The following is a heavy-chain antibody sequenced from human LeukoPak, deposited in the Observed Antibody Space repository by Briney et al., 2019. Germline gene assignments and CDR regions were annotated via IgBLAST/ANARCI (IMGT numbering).Heavy chain of an antibody. CDR2: IYSGGST. D-gene: IGHD1-26*01. Sequence: GGSLRLSCAASGFTVSSNYMSWVRQAPGKGLEWVSVIYSGGSTYYADSVKGRFTISRDNSKNTLYLQMNSLRAEDTAVSYCAKGGYYDLDAFDIWGQGTMVTVSS. CDR3: AKGGYYDLDAFDI. V-gene: IGHV3-53*01. J-gene: IGHJ3*02. CDR1: GFTVSSNY.